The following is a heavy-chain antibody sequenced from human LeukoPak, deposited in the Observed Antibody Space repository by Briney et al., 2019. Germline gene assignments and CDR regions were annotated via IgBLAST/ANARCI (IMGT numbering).Heavy chain of an antibody. CDR3: GKEDLIVVVVAATRGAFDI. J-gene: IGHJ3*02. CDR1: GFTFSSYA. Sequence: GGSLRLSCAASGFTFSSYAMSWVRQAPGKGLEWVSDISGSGGSTYYADSVKGRFTISRDNSKNTLYLQMNSLRAEDTAVYYCGKEDLIVVVVAATRGAFDIWGQGTMVTVSS. D-gene: IGHD2-15*01. CDR2: ISGSGGST. V-gene: IGHV3-23*01.